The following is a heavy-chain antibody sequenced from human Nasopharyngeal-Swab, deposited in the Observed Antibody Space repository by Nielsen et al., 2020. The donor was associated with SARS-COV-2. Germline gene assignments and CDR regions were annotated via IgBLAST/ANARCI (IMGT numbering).Heavy chain of an antibody. D-gene: IGHD6-13*01. CDR3: AKDAGGYSSS. CDR1: GFTFSSYG. CDR2: IRYDGSNK. J-gene: IGHJ4*02. V-gene: IGHV3-30*02. Sequence: GESLKISCAASGFTFSSYGMHWVRQAPGKGLEWVAFIRYDGSNKYYADSVKGRFTISRDNSKNTLYLQMSSLRAEDTAVYYCAKDAGGYSSSWGQGTLVTVSS.